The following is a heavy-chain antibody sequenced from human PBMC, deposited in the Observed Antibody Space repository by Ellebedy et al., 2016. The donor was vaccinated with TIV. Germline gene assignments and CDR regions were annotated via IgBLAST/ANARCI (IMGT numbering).Heavy chain of an antibody. J-gene: IGHJ4*02. Sequence: SETLSLTCTVSGVSISNRNFYWAWIRQPPGRGLDWIGTIYYRGTTYYSPSLKSRVTISVDTSKNQFSLRLSSVTAADTAVYYCAGVRDGSRPFDYWGQGALVTVSS. D-gene: IGHD6-13*01. CDR1: GVSISNRNFY. V-gene: IGHV4-39*07. CDR2: IYYRGTT. CDR3: AGVRDGSRPFDY.